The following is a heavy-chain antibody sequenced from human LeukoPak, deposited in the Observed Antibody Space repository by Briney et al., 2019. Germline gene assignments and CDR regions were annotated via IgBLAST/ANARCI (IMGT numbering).Heavy chain of an antibody. CDR3: ARDHVLSELELRPQDY. D-gene: IGHD1-7*01. J-gene: IGHJ4*02. CDR1: GFTFSSYW. V-gene: IGHV3-74*01. Sequence: GGSLRLSCAASGFTFSSYWMHRVRQAPGKGLVWVSRINSDGSSTSYADSVKGRFTISRDNAKNTLYLQMNSLRAEDTAVYYCARDHVLSELELRPQDYWGQGTLVTVSS. CDR2: INSDGSST.